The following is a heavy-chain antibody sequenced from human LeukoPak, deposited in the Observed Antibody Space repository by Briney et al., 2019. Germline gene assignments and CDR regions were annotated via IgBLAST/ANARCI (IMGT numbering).Heavy chain of an antibody. CDR2: VYYNGIT. CDR1: GGSIGNYY. V-gene: IGHV4-59*01. J-gene: IGHJ6*02. D-gene: IGHD6-13*01. Sequence: SETLSLTCTVSGGSIGNYYWSWIRQPPGKGLEWIGYVYYNGITNYNPSLKSRVTISVDTSKIQFSLRLTSVTAADTAVYYCARDWRGVPGTARYYYFGMDVWGQGATVTVSS. CDR3: ARDWRGVPGTARYYYFGMDV.